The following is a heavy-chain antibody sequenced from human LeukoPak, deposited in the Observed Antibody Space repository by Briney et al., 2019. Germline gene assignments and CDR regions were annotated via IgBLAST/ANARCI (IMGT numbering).Heavy chain of an antibody. CDR1: GFTFSNAW. CDR2: IKSKTDGGTT. D-gene: IGHD2-2*01. Sequence: GGSLRLSCAASGFTFSNAWMSWVYQAPGKGLEWVGRIKSKTDGGTTDYAAPVKGRFTISRDDSKNTLYLQMNSLKTEDTAVYYCTTGSRDVVALGYWGQGTLVTVSS. V-gene: IGHV3-15*01. J-gene: IGHJ4*02. CDR3: TTGSRDVVALGY.